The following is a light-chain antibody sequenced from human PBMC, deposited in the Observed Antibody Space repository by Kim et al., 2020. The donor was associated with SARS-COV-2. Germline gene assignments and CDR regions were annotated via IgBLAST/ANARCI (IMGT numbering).Light chain of an antibody. V-gene: IGKV3-20*01. CDR1: QSVSSNY. J-gene: IGKJ2*01. CDR3: QQYGTSTGYT. Sequence: EIVLTQSPGTLSLSPEERATLSCRASQSVSSNYLAWYQQKPGQAPRLLIYAASSRATGIPDRFSGSGSQTDFTLTINGLEPEDFALYYCQQYGTSTGYTFGQGTKLEI. CDR2: AAS.